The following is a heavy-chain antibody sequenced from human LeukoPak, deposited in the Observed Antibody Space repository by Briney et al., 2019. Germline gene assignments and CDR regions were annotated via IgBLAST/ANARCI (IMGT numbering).Heavy chain of an antibody. CDR1: GYSFTSYW. V-gene: IGHV5-51*01. CDR3: ARRGEAMDPFDY. J-gene: IGHJ4*02. Sequence: GESLKISCKDSGYSFTSYWIGWVRQMPGKGLEWMGIIYPGDSDTRYSPSFQGQVTTSADKSINTAYLQWSSLKASDTATYYCARRGEAMDPFDYWGQGTLVTVSS. D-gene: IGHD5-18*01. CDR2: IYPGDSDT.